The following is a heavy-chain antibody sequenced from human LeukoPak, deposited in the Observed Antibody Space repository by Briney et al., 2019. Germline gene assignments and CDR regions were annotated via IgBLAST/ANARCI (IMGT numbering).Heavy chain of an antibody. J-gene: IGHJ3*02. D-gene: IGHD3-10*01. Sequence: GGSLRLSCAASGFTFSTYDMHWVRQAPGKGLEWMAIISYDGSDKYYADSVKGRFTISRDNSKNTLYLQMNSLRAEDTAVYYCAKDFGEAAFDIWGQGTMVTVSS. CDR1: GFTFSTYD. V-gene: IGHV3-30*18. CDR3: AKDFGEAAFDI. CDR2: ISYDGSDK.